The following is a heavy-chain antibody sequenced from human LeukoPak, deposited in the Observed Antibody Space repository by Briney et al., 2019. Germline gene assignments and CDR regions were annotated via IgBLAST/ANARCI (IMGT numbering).Heavy chain of an antibody. Sequence: SETLSLTCTVSGGSISSYYWSWIRQPPGKGLEWIGYIYYSGSTNYNSSLKSRVTISVDTSKNQFSLKLSSVTAADTAVYYCARAPHRSYNWFDPWGQGTLVTVSS. CDR1: GGSISSYY. CDR2: IYYSGST. J-gene: IGHJ5*02. V-gene: IGHV4-59*08. CDR3: ARAPHRSYNWFDP.